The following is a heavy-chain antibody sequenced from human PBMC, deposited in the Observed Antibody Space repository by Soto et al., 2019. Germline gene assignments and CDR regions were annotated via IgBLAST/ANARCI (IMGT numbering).Heavy chain of an antibody. CDR1: GFTFSSYA. Sequence: EVQLLESGGGLVQPGGSLRLSCAASGFTFSSYAMSWVRQAPGKGLEWVSVISGSGGSTYYADSVKGRFTISRDNSKNTLYRQMNSLRAGDTAVYCCAKRGSGSQFAYWGQGTLVTVSS. J-gene: IGHJ4*02. D-gene: IGHD1-26*01. V-gene: IGHV3-23*01. CDR2: ISGSGGST. CDR3: AKRGSGSQFAY.